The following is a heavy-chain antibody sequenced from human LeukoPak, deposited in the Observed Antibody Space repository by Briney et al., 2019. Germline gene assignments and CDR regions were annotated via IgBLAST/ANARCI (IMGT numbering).Heavy chain of an antibody. D-gene: IGHD3/OR15-3a*01. J-gene: IGHJ4*02. CDR2: IYYSGST. V-gene: IGHV4-39*01. Sequence: PSETLSLTCTVSGGSISSSSYYWGWIRQPPGKGLEWIGSIYYSGSTYYNPSLKSRVTISVDTSKNQFSLKLSSVTAADTAVYYCGRRGHLHRPFWGQGTLVTVSS. CDR3: GRRGHLHRPF. CDR1: GGSISSSSYY.